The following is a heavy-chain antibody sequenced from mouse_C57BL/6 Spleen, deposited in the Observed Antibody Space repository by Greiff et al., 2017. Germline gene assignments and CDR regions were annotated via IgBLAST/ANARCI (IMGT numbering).Heavy chain of an antibody. CDR1: GFTFSDYY. V-gene: IGHV5-17*01. CDR3: ARITTVYAMDY. D-gene: IGHD1-1*01. J-gene: IGHJ4*01. Sequence: EVKLMESGGGLVQPGGSLKLSCAASGFTFSDYYMYWVRQAPEKGLEWVAYISSGSSTIYYADTVKGRFTISRDNAKNTLFLQMTSLRSEDTAMYYCARITTVYAMDYWGQGTSVTVSS. CDR2: ISSGSSTI.